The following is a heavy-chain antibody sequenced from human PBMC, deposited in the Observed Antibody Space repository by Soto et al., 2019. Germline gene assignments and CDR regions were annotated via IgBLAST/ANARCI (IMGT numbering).Heavy chain of an antibody. CDR1: GFTFDEYA. D-gene: IGHD5-12*01. CDR2: MSWNRGSV. Sequence: ESGGGLVQPGRSLRLSCAASGFTFDEYAMHWVRQAPGKGLEWVSGMSWNRGSVGYADSVTGRFTISRDNAKNSRYLQMNSLRAEDTALYYCANDIAGFGDLDPNSRYAPGAFDIWVQGTMVTVSS. J-gene: IGHJ3*02. CDR3: ANDIAGFGDLDPNSRYAPGAFDI. V-gene: IGHV3-9*01.